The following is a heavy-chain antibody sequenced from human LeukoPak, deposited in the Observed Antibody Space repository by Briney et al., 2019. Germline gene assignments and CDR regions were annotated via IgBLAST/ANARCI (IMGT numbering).Heavy chain of an antibody. J-gene: IGHJ4*02. CDR3: ARDRGSGYDPGYFDY. Sequence: GGSLRLSCAASGFTFSSYVMSWVRQAPGKGLEWVSIIYSGDNTYYADSVKGRFTISRDNSKNTLYLQMNSLRVEDTAVYYCARDRGSGYDPGYFDYWGQGTLVTVSS. CDR2: IYSGDNT. V-gene: IGHV3-66*01. D-gene: IGHD5-12*01. CDR1: GFTFSSYV.